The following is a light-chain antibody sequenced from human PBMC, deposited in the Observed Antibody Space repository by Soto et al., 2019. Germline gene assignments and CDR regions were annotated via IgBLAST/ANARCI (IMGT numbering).Light chain of an antibody. J-gene: IGKJ3*01. CDR1: QSVKNSY. CDR2: GAS. CDR3: QQYGTSPFT. V-gene: IGKV3-20*01. Sequence: EIVLTQAPGTLSLSPGERATLSCRASQSVKNSYLAWYQQKPGQAPRLLIFGASFRATDIPDRFSGSGSGTDFTLTISRLEPEDFAVYYCQQYGTSPFTFGPGTKVDI.